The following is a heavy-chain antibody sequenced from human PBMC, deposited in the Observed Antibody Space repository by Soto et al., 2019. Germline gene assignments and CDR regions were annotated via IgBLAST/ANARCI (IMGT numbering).Heavy chain of an antibody. V-gene: IGHV3-23*01. Sequence: GGCMRLPCTASGITLSNNAVNWVRQAPGKGLEWVSAIRCSGGSTYYADSVTGRLTLSRDSSENTLDLQMNSHRAADTSVYYCARGESGSYYFDYWGQGTRVTVSS. CDR3: ARGESGSYYFDY. J-gene: IGHJ4*02. CDR1: GITLSNNA. CDR2: IRCSGGST. D-gene: IGHD3-10*01.